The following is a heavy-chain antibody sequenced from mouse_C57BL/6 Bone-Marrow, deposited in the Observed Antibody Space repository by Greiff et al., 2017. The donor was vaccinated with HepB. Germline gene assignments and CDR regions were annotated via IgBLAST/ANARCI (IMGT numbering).Heavy chain of an antibody. CDR2: ISYDGSN. CDR3: AIGLRYGPYY. D-gene: IGHD1-1*01. Sequence: ESGPGLVKPSQSLSLTCSVTGYSITSGYYWNWIRQFPGNKLEWMGYISYDGSNNYNPSLKNRISITRDTSKNQFFLKLNSVTTEDTATYYCAIGLRYGPYYWGQGTTLTVSS. V-gene: IGHV3-6*01. CDR1: GYSITSGYY. J-gene: IGHJ2*01.